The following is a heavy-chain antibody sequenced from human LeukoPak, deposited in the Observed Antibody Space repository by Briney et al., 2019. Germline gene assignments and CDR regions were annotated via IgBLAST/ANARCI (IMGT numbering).Heavy chain of an antibody. CDR2: IYPGDSDT. J-gene: IGHJ4*02. Sequence: GESLKISCKGSGYSFTSYWIGWVRQMPGKGLEWMGIIYPGDSDTRYSPSFQGQVTISADKSISTAYLQWSCLKASDTAMYYCARNLDRMVRTLGYWGQGTLVTVSS. CDR1: GYSFTSYW. V-gene: IGHV5-51*01. CDR3: ARNLDRMVRTLGY. D-gene: IGHD3-10*01.